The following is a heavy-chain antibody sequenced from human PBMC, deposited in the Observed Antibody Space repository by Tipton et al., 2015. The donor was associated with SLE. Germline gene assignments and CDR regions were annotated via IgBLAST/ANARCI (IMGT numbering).Heavy chain of an antibody. CDR2: SYYSGRA. CDR3: ARADYDNVPFFDY. CDR1: GGSVSSGGYS. J-gene: IGHJ4*02. V-gene: IGHV4-30-2*06. D-gene: IGHD3-22*01. Sequence: TLSLTCDVSGGSVSSGGYSWSWIRQSPGKGLEWIGYSYYSGRASYNPSLKSRVTISVDRSMNQFSLRLSFVTAADTAVYYCARADYDNVPFFDYWGQGTLVTVSS.